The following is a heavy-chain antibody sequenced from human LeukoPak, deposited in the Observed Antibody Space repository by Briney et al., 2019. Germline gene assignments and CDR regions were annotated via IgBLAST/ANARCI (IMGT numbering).Heavy chain of an antibody. CDR3: AKDIKPMIVVVSDFDY. J-gene: IGHJ4*02. CDR2: IRYDGSNN. CDR1: GFTFSSYG. D-gene: IGHD3-22*01. V-gene: IGHV3-30*02. Sequence: GGSLRLSCAASGFTFSSYGMHWVRRAPGKGLEWVAFIRYDGSNNYYADSVKGRFTISRDNSKNTLYLQMNSLRAEDTAVYYCAKDIKPMIVVVSDFDYWGQGTLVTVSS.